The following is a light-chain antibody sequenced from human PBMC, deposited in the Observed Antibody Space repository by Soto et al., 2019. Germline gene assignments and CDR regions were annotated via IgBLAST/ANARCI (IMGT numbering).Light chain of an antibody. J-gene: IGKJ4*01. CDR3: QQYNNWLLT. CDR2: GAS. Sequence: EIVMTQSPGTLSLSPGERATLSCRASQSVSSRLAWYQQKPGQAPRLLISGASSRATGIPDRFSGSGSGTEFTLTISSLQSEDFAVYYCQQYNNWLLTFGGGTKVDIK. CDR1: QSVSSR. V-gene: IGKV3D-15*01.